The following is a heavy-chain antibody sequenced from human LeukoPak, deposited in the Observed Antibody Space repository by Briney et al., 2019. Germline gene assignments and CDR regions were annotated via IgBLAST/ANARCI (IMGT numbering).Heavy chain of an antibody. D-gene: IGHD3-3*01. CDR3: AKLGVTSSDLGWFDP. CDR2: ISGSGGST. J-gene: IGHJ5*02. Sequence: PGGSLRLSCAASGFTFSSYAMSWVRQAPGEGLEWVSSISGSGGSTYDADSVKGRFTISRDNSKNTLYLQMNTLRAEDTAVYYYAKLGVTSSDLGWFDPWGHGTLVTVSS. CDR1: GFTFSSYA. V-gene: IGHV3-23*01.